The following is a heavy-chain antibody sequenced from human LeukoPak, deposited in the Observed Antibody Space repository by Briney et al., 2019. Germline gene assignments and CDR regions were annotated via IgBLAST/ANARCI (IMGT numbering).Heavy chain of an antibody. CDR1: GFTFRYHA. CDR3: AKREVGATENFDY. V-gene: IGHV3-30*02. J-gene: IGHJ4*02. CDR2: IRYDGSNK. Sequence: GGSLRLSCATSGFTFRYHAMHWVRQAPGKGLEWVAFIRYDGSNKYYADSVKGRFTISRDNSKNTLYLQMNSLRAEDTAVYYCAKREVGATENFDYWGQGTLVTVSS. D-gene: IGHD1-26*01.